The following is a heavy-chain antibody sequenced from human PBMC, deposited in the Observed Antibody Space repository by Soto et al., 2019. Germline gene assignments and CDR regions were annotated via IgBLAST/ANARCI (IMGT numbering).Heavy chain of an antibody. V-gene: IGHV1-58*01. D-gene: IGHD1-26*01. Sequence: ASMKVSCKASGFTFTSSAVQWVRQARGQRLEWIGWIVVGSGNTNYAQKFQERVTITRDMSTSTAYMELSSLRSEDTAVYYCAAAWEPYNWFDPWGQVTRFTFSS. CDR3: AAAWEPYNWFDP. CDR1: GFTFTSSA. J-gene: IGHJ5*02. CDR2: IVVGSGNT.